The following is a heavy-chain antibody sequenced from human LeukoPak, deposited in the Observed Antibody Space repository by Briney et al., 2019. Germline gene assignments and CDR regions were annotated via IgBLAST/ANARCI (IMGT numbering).Heavy chain of an antibody. D-gene: IGHD2-2*01. J-gene: IGHJ4*02. CDR3: VRVYQGDY. CDR1: GFTFSNYW. CDR2: INSDGTST. Sequence: GGSLRLSCAASGFTFSNYWMYWVRQAPGKGLVWVSRINSDGTSTTYADSVKGRFTISRDNAKNTLYLQMNSLRAEDTAAYYCVRVYQGDYWGQGTLVTVSS. V-gene: IGHV3-74*01.